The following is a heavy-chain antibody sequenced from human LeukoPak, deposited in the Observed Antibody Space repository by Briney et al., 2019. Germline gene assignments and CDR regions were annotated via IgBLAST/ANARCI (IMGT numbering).Heavy chain of an antibody. D-gene: IGHD3-9*01. CDR2: ISSSGSTI. Sequence: GRSLRLSCAASGFTFSDYYMSWIRQAPGKGLEWGSYISSSGSTIYYADSVKGRFTISRDNAKNSLYLQMNSLRAEDTAVYYCARALRYFDWLSTSPEYNWFDPWGQGTLVTVSS. V-gene: IGHV3-11*04. CDR3: ARALRYFDWLSTSPEYNWFDP. CDR1: GFTFSDYY. J-gene: IGHJ5*02.